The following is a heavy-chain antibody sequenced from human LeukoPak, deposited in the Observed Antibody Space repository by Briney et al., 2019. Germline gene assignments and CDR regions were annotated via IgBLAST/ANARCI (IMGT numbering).Heavy chain of an antibody. CDR1: GFTFSSYS. V-gene: IGHV3-74*01. D-gene: IGHD6-13*01. CDR2: ITNNGRST. CDR3: TRGSSTAADS. J-gene: IGHJ4*02. Sequence: GGSLRLSCAASGFTFSSYSMNWVRQAPGKGLVWVSRITNNGRSTSHADSVKGRFTISRDNAKNTLYLQMNSLRAEDTAVYYCTRGSSTAADSWGQGTLVTVSS.